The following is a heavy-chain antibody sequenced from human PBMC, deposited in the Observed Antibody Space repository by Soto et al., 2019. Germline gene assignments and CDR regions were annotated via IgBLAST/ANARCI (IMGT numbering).Heavy chain of an antibody. CDR3: ATRKPGFCNGGTCYSFEY. D-gene: IGHD2-15*01. CDR2: ISARADNA. V-gene: IGHV3-23*01. Sequence: GGSLRLSCAASGFTFNTYVLGWVRQAPGKGLEWVAAISARADNAYYADSLKGRFTISRDNSRNTLYLQMNSLRVDDTAVYYCATRKPGFCNGGTCYSFEYWGPGTLVTVSS. CDR1: GFTFNTYV. J-gene: IGHJ4*02.